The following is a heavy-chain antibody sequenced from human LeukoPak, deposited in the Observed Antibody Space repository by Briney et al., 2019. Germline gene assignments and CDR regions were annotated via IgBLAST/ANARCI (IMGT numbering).Heavy chain of an antibody. CDR1: GFTFDDYG. D-gene: IGHD3-9*01. Sequence: GGSLRLSCAASGFTFDDYGMSWVRQAPGKGLEWVSGINWNGGSTGYADSVKGRFTISRDNAKNSLYLQMNSLRAEDTAVYYCARDLSYYDILTGYQSLDAFDIWGQGTMVTVSS. J-gene: IGHJ3*02. V-gene: IGHV3-20*04. CDR3: ARDLSYYDILTGYQSLDAFDI. CDR2: INWNGGST.